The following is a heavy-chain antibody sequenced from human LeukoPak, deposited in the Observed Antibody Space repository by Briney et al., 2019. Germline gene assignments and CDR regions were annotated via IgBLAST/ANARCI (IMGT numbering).Heavy chain of an antibody. CDR3: ASEGTTGTTWGPDY. Sequence: GGSLRLSCAASGFTFTNYAMHWVRQTPGKGLEYVSAISYNGGSTYYADSVKGRFTISRDNSKNTLYLQMNSLRAEDTAVYYCASEGTTGTTWGPDYWGQGTLVTVSS. J-gene: IGHJ4*02. V-gene: IGHV3-64*02. CDR1: GFTFTNYA. CDR2: ISYNGGST. D-gene: IGHD1-1*01.